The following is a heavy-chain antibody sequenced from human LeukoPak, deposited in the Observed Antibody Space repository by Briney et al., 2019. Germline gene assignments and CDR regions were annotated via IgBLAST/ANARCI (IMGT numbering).Heavy chain of an antibody. D-gene: IGHD5-24*01. CDR2: IYRNDDK. CDR3: AHRRRDGYNYFGYYFDY. Sequence: SGPTLVKPTQTLTLTCTFSGFSLSTSGVGVGWIRQPPGKALEWLALIYRNDDKRYSPSLKSRLTITKDTSKNQVVLTMTNMDPVDTATYYCAHRRRDGYNYFGYYFDYWSQGTLVTVSS. V-gene: IGHV2-5*01. J-gene: IGHJ4*02. CDR1: GFSLSTSGVG.